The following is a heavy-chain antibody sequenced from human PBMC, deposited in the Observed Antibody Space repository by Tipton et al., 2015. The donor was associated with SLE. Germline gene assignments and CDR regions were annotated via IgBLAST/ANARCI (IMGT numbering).Heavy chain of an antibody. D-gene: IGHD6-13*01. CDR3: ARNWYSDGWPVLDT. CDR2: IYETGTV. Sequence: LRLSCTVSGGSIRCYYWSWIRQPAGKGLEWIGRIYETGTVNYNRSLKSRVTLSVDTSKNQFSLKLSSVTAADTAVYYCARNWYSDGWPVLDTWGQGTLVTVSS. J-gene: IGHJ5*02. V-gene: IGHV4-4*07. CDR1: GGSIRCYY.